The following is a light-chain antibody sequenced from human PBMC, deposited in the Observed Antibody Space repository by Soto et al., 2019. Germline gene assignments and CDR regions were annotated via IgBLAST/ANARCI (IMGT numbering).Light chain of an antibody. Sequence: GDRVTITCRPSQDIRTALAWYQQKPGKIPKLLIHAASTLQSGVPSTFSGSGSGTEFTLTISSLQPDDFATYYCQQYNSLWTFGQGTKVDIK. CDR2: AAS. J-gene: IGKJ1*01. V-gene: IGKV1-27*01. CDR3: QQYNSLWT. CDR1: QDIRTA.